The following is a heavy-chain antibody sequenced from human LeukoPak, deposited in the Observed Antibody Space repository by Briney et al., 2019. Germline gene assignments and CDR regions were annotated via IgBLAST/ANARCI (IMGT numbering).Heavy chain of an antibody. V-gene: IGHV3-33*03. CDR2: IWYDGSQK. Sequence: GRSLRLSCTPSGFTFSSYGFHWVRQAPGKGLESVAVIWYDGSQKYYADSVKGRFTISRDNAKNSLYLQMNSLRVEDTAVYYCARACSDGSCYLAAFDLWGQGTMVTVSS. CDR3: ARACSDGSCYLAAFDL. CDR1: GFTFSSYG. D-gene: IGHD2-15*01. J-gene: IGHJ3*01.